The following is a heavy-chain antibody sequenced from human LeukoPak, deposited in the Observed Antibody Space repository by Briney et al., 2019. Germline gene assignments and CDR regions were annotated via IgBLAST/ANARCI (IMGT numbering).Heavy chain of an antibody. D-gene: IGHD6-6*01. CDR1: GYTFTSYY. V-gene: IGHV1-46*01. CDR3: VPRGAGDSSFGMDV. J-gene: IGHJ6*02. Sequence: GASVKVSCKASGYTFTSYYMHWVRQAPGQGLEWMGSMDPRGGSTTYAQKFRGRVTMTRDTSTSTVYMELSSLRSDDTAVYYCVPRGAGDSSFGMDVWGQGTTVTVSS. CDR2: MDPRGGST.